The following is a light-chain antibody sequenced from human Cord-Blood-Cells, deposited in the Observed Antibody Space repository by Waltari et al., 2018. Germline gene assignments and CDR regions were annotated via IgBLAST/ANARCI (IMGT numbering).Light chain of an antibody. V-gene: IGLV1-44*01. J-gene: IGLJ3*02. CDR1: SSHIGSNT. Sequence: QSVLTHPPSASGTPGQRVTISCSGSSSHIGSNTVNWYQQLPGTAPKLLIYSNNQRPSGVPDRFSGSKSGTSASLAISGLQSEDEADYYCAAWDDSLNGPVFGGGTKLTVL. CDR2: SNN. CDR3: AAWDDSLNGPV.